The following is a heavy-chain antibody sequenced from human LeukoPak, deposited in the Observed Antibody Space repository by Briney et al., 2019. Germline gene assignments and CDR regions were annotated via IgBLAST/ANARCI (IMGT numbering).Heavy chain of an antibody. CDR2: ISTYNGYT. CDR3: AREKDQLLEGYHYYGMDV. CDR1: GYTFTSYG. Sequence: ASVKVSCKASGYTFTSYGISWVRQAPGQGLEWMGWISTYNGYTNYAQNLQGRVTMTTGTSTSTAYMELRSLRSDDTAVYYCAREKDQLLEGYHYYGMDVWGQGTTVTVSS. D-gene: IGHD2-2*01. V-gene: IGHV1-18*01. J-gene: IGHJ6*02.